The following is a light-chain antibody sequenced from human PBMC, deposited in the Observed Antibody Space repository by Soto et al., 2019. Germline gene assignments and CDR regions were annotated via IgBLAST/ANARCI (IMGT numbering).Light chain of an antibody. CDR1: QGISSY. CDR3: QQLNSYPTT. Sequence: DIQLTQSPSFLSASVGDRVTITCRASQGISSYLAWYQQKPGKAPKLLIYAASTLQSGVPSRFSGSGSGTEFTLTISSLQPEDFATYYCQQLNSYPTTFGGGT. CDR2: AAS. J-gene: IGKJ4*01. V-gene: IGKV1-9*01.